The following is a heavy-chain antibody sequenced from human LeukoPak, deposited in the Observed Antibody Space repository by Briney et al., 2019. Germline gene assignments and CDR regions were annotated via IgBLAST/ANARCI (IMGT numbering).Heavy chain of an antibody. CDR3: ARVPPYSSGLPIDY. CDR2: IIPILGIA. V-gene: IGHV1-69*04. Sequence: SVKVSCKASGGTFSSYAISWVRQAPGQGLEWMGRIIPILGIANYAQKLQGRVTMTTDTSTSTAYMELRSLRSDDTAVYYCARVPPYSSGLPIDYWGQGTLVTVSS. D-gene: IGHD6-19*01. J-gene: IGHJ4*02. CDR1: GGTFSSYA.